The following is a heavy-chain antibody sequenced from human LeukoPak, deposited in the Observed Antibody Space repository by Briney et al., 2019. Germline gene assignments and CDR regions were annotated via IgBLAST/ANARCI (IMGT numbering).Heavy chain of an antibody. V-gene: IGHV4-34*01. J-gene: IGHJ4*02. Sequence: PSETLSLTCAVYGGSFSGYYWSWIRQPPGKGLEWIGEINHSGSTNYNPSLKSRVTISVDTSKNQFSLKLSSVTAADTAVYYCAREGGNDYGDYSIDYWGQGTLVTVSS. CDR2: INHSGST. D-gene: IGHD4-17*01. CDR3: AREGGNDYGDYSIDY. CDR1: GGSFSGYY.